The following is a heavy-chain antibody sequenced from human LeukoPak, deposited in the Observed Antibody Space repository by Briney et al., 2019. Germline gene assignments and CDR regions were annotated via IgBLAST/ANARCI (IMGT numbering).Heavy chain of an antibody. V-gene: IGHV3-74*01. CDR1: GFIFDKSW. CDR2: TDGSST. CDR3: ARDDYNRL. J-gene: IGHJ1*01. Sequence: GGSLRLSCAASGFIFDKSWMHWVRQAPGKGLVWVSRTDGSSTTYADSVKGRFSVSMDNAHNMLYLQMNSLRAEDTAVYYCARDDYNRLWGQGPLVTVSS. D-gene: IGHD1-14*01.